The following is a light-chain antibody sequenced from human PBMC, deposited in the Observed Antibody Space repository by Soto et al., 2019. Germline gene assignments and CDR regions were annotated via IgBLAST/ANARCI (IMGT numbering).Light chain of an antibody. Sequence: QSALTQPPSVSGAPGQSVTISCTGSSSNIGAGYDVHWYQQLPGTAPKLLIYGNSNRPSGVPDRFSASRSGSSASLTITGLQAEDEADYYCQSYDTSLSGSYVFGSGTKVTVL. J-gene: IGLJ1*01. CDR2: GNS. V-gene: IGLV1-40*01. CDR3: QSYDTSLSGSYV. CDR1: SSNIGAGYD.